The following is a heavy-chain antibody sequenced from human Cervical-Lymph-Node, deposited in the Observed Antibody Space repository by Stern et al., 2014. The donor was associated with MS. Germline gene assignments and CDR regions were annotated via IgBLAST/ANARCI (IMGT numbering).Heavy chain of an antibody. J-gene: IGHJ6*02. Sequence: DQLVESGAEVKKPGSSVKVSCRTSGGTFSNSAFSWIPQAPGQGLEWLGAIIPIFGTATYAQRFKGRVTISAHESTNTAYMELSSLRSEDTAVYYCATSAGFYSAMDVWGPGTTVAVSS. CDR2: IIPIFGTA. CDR3: ATSAGFYSAMDV. CDR1: GGTFSNSA. D-gene: IGHD2-21*01. V-gene: IGHV1-69*01.